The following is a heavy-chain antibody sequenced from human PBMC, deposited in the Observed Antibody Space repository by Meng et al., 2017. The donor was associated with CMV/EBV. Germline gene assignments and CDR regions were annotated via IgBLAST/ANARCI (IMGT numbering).Heavy chain of an antibody. CDR1: GFTFSSYA. CDR2: ISGSGGST. J-gene: IGHJ4*02. D-gene: IGHD3-10*01. V-gene: IGHV3-23*01. CDR3: ARGMRVRGGQY. Sequence: GESLKISCAASGFTFSSYAMSWVRQAPGKGLEWVSAISGSGGSTYYADSVKGRFTISRDNSKNTLYLQMNSLRAEDTAVYYCARGMRVRGGQYWGQGTLVTVSS.